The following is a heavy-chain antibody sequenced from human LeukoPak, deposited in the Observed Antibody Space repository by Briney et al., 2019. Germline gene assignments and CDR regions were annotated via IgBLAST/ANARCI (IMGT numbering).Heavy chain of an antibody. CDR3: AREVEAEAGFDY. V-gene: IGHV3-21*01. D-gene: IGHD6-13*01. Sequence: GGSLRLSCAASGFTFSSYSMNWVRQAPGKGLEWVSSISSSSSYIYYADSAKGRFTISRDNSKNTLYLQMNSLRAEDTAVYYCAREVEAEAGFDYWGQGTLVTVSS. J-gene: IGHJ4*02. CDR2: ISSSSSYI. CDR1: GFTFSSYS.